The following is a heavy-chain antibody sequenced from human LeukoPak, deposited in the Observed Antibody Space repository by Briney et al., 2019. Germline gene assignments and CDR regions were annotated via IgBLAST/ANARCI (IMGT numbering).Heavy chain of an antibody. CDR3: ARAGTRYCSGGSCSVGY. CDR2: ISSSGSTI. Sequence: KSGGSLRLSCAASGFTFSDYYVSWIRQAPGKGLECVSYISSSGSTIYYADSVKGRFTISRDNAKNSLYLQMNSLRAEDTAVYYCARAGTRYCSGGSCSVGYWGQGTLVTVSS. D-gene: IGHD2-15*01. J-gene: IGHJ4*02. V-gene: IGHV3-11*01. CDR1: GFTFSDYY.